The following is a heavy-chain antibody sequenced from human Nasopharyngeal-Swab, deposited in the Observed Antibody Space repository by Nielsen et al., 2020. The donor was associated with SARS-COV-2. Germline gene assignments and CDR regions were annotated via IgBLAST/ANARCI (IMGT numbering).Heavy chain of an antibody. Sequence: EGSLRLSCAASGFTFSSYDMHWVRQATGKGLEWVSAIGTAGDTYYPGSVKGRFTISRENAKNSLYLQMNSLRAGDTAVYYCARGYDSSGYLRPIDAFDIWGQGTMVTVSS. CDR1: GFTFSSYD. J-gene: IGHJ3*02. CDR3: ARGYDSSGYLRPIDAFDI. CDR2: IGTAGDT. V-gene: IGHV3-13*04. D-gene: IGHD3-22*01.